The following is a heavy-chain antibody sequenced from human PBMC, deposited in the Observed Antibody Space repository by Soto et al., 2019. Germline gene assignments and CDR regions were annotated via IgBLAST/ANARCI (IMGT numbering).Heavy chain of an antibody. J-gene: IGHJ6*02. D-gene: IGHD3-10*01. CDR3: ARDLCPLGSGSPCPTFGMDL. CDR2: LKPDNGGT. CDR1: GYTFTGHY. Sequence: GASVKVSCKASGYTFTGHYMHWVRQASGRRLEFLGWLKPDNGGTYYAPKFQGRVTFTRDTSNTTAYMEMSGLHSDDTAVYFCARDLCPLGSGSPCPTFGMDLWGQGTTVTVSS. V-gene: IGHV1-2*02.